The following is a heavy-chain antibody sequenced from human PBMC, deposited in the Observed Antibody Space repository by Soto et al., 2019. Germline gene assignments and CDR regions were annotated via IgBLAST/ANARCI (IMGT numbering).Heavy chain of an antibody. V-gene: IGHV1-69*01. D-gene: IGHD4-17*01. J-gene: IGHJ4*02. CDR2: IIPIFGTA. Sequence: QVQLVQSGAEVKKPGSSVKVSCKASGGTFSSYAISWVRQAPGQGLEWMGGIIPIFGTANYAQKFQGRVTITVDEYTSTASMELSSLRSEDTGVYYCARGVTPAYGDYSPEDYWGQGTLVTVSS. CDR3: ARGVTPAYGDYSPEDY. CDR1: GGTFSSYA.